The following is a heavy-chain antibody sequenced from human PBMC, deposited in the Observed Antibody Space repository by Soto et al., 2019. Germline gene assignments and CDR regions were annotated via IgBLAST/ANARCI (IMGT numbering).Heavy chain of an antibody. CDR1: GGSISSSSYY. CDR2: IYYSGST. J-gene: IGHJ6*03. V-gene: IGHV4-39*01. Sequence: QLQLQESGPGLVKPSETLSLTCTVSGGSISSSSYYWGWIRQPPGKGLEWIGSIYYSGSTYYNPSLKCRVTIAVDTSKNQFSLKLSSVTAAGTAVYYCGGLGLNYYYYYMDVWGKGTTVTVSS. CDR3: GGLGLNYYYYYMDV. D-gene: IGHD3-16*01.